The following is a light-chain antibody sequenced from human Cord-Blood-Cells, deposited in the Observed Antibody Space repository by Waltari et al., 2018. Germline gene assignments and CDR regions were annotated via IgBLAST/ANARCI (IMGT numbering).Light chain of an antibody. CDR2: DVS. V-gene: IGLV2-14*01. Sequence: QSALTQPASVSGSPGQSITISCTGTSSDVGGYNYFSWYQQHPGKAPKLMIYDVSNRPSGVSNRFSCSKSGNTASLTISGLQAEDEADYYCSSYTSSSTLVFGGGTKLTVL. CDR3: SSYTSSSTLV. CDR1: SSDVGGYNY. J-gene: IGLJ2*01.